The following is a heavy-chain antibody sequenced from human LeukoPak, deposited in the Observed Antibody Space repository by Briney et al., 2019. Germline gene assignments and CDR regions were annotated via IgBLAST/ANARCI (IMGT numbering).Heavy chain of an antibody. Sequence: GGSLRLSCTASGFTFGDYVMTWVRQAPGKGLEWVGFIASETYGGTAEYAASVKGRFTISRDDSKSIAYLQMNSLRAEDTAVYYCAELGITMIGGVWGKGTTVTISS. CDR1: GFTFGDYV. CDR2: IASETYGGTA. CDR3: AELGITMIGGV. V-gene: IGHV3-49*04. D-gene: IGHD3-10*02. J-gene: IGHJ6*04.